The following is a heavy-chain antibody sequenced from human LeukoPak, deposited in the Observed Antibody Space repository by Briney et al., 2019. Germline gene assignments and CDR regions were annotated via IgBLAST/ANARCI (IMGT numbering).Heavy chain of an antibody. J-gene: IGHJ4*02. V-gene: IGHV3-15*01. CDR3: TTDSIIGYSYGDISYYFDY. D-gene: IGHD5-18*01. CDR1: GFTFSNAW. CDR2: IKSKTDGGTT. Sequence: PGGSLRLSCAASGFTFSNAWMSWVRQAPGKGLEWVGRIKSKTDGGTTDYAAPVKGRFTISRDDSKNTLYLQMNSLKTEDTAVYYCTTDSIIGYSYGDISYYFDYWGQGTLVTVSS.